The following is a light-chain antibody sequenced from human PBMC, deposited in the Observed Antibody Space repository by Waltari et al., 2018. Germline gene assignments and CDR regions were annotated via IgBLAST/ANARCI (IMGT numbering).Light chain of an antibody. V-gene: IGLV2-8*01. CDR2: EIN. CDR1: SSDVGVYNF. J-gene: IGLJ2*01. CDR3: SSYAVNNHLI. Sequence: QSALTQPPSASGSPGQSVTISCTATSSDVGVYNFVSWYQQHPGEAPKVMIYEINKRPAGVPDRFSGSKSGNTASLTVSGLQAEDEAEYFCSSYAVNNHLIFGGGTKLTVL.